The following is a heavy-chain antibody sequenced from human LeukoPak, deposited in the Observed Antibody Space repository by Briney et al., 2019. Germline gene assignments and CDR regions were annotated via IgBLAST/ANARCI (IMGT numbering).Heavy chain of an antibody. V-gene: IGHV2-5*01. Sequence: SGPTLVKPTQTLTLTCTFSGFSLSTSGVGVGWIRQPPGKALEWLALIYWNDDKRYSPSLKSRLTITKDTSKNQVVLTMTNMDPVDTATYYCAHSPSETTGSFVYYYYYYMDVWGKGTTVTISS. J-gene: IGHJ6*03. D-gene: IGHD1-1*01. CDR2: IYWNDDK. CDR1: GFSLSTSGVG. CDR3: AHSPSETTGSFVYYYYYYMDV.